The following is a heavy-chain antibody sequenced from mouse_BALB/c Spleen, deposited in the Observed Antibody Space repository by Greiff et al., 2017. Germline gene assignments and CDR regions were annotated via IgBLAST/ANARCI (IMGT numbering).Heavy chain of an antibody. CDR1: GFSFSGYY. V-gene: IGHV2-6-4*01. D-gene: IGHD2-3*01. CDR3: ARAYDGYLDD. J-gene: IGHJ2*01. Sequence: VQLQQSGPGLVAPSQTVSFTCTASGFSFSGYYVHWVRQPPGKGLEWLGMICGGGSTDYYSALNSRLSISKDNSKCQVFLKLNSLQTDDTAMYYCARAYDGYLDDWGQGTTLTVSS. CDR2: ICGGGST.